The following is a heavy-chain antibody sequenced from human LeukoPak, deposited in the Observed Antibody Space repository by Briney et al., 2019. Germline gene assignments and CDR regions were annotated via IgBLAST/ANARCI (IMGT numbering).Heavy chain of an antibody. Sequence: SETLSLTCTVSGGSISSYYWSWIRQPPGKGLEWIGYVYYSGTTNYNPSLQSRVTMSVDTSKNQFSLYLRSVFAADTAVYYCAREGGEQIGDAFDIWGQGTMVTVSS. V-gene: IGHV4-59*01. CDR1: GGSISSYY. CDR3: AREGGEQIGDAFDI. J-gene: IGHJ3*02. D-gene: IGHD1/OR15-1a*01. CDR2: VYYSGTT.